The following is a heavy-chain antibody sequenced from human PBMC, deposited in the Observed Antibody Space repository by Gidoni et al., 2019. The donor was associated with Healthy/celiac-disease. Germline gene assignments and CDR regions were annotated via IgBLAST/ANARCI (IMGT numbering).Heavy chain of an antibody. CDR2: INSDGSST. D-gene: IGHD5-12*01. CDR3: ARDQGRDGYNSYWYFDL. V-gene: IGHV3-74*01. Sequence: VQLVESGGGLVQPGGSLRLSCAASGFTFSSYWMHWVRQAPGKGLVWVSRINSDGSSTSYADSVKGRFTISRDNAKNTLYLQMNSLRAEDTAVYYCARDQGRDGYNSYWYFDLWGRGTLVTVSS. J-gene: IGHJ2*01. CDR1: GFTFSSYW.